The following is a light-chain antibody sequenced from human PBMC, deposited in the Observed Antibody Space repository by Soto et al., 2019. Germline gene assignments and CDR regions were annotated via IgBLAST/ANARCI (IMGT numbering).Light chain of an antibody. J-gene: IGLJ2*01. V-gene: IGLV3-21*04. CDR2: YDS. Sequence: SYELTQPPSVSVAPGKTARITCGGDNIGSKNVHWYQQRPGQAPVLVIYYDSDRPSGMPERFSGSNSGNTATLTISRVEAGDEADYYCQVRDGSSDHVLFGGGTKVTVL. CDR1: NIGSKN. CDR3: QVRDGSSDHVL.